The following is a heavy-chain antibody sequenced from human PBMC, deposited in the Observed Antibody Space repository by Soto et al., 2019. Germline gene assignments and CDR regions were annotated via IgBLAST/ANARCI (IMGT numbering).Heavy chain of an antibody. CDR2: ISSSSSYI. J-gene: IGHJ4*02. V-gene: IGHV3-21*01. Sequence: EVRLVESGGGLVKPGGSLRLSCAASGFTFSSYSMNWVRQAPGKGLEWVSSISSSSSYIYYADSVKGRFTISRDNAKNSLYLQMNSLRAEDTAVYYCAKEAGELSTRSFDYWGQGTLVTVSS. CDR1: GFTFSSYS. CDR3: AKEAGELSTRSFDY. D-gene: IGHD3-16*02.